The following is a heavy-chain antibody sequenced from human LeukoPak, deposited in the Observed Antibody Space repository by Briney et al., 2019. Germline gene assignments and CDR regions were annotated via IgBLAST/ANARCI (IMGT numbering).Heavy chain of an antibody. Sequence: ASVKVSCKAPGYTFTGYYMHWGRQAPGQGLEWMGRINPNSGGTNYAQKFQGRVTMTRDTSISTAYMELSRLRSDDTAVYYCAGLGYCSGGSCYTNDYWGQGTLVTVSS. CDR1: GYTFTGYY. V-gene: IGHV1-2*06. CDR2: INPNSGGT. D-gene: IGHD2-15*01. J-gene: IGHJ4*02. CDR3: AGLGYCSGGSCYTNDY.